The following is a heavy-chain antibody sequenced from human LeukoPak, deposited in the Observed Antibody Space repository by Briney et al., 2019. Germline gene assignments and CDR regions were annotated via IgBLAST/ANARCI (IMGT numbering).Heavy chain of an antibody. J-gene: IGHJ4*02. CDR1: GGSISSYY. CDR3: ARPSSSGWYYFDY. Sequence: SETLSLTCTVSGGSISSYYWSWIRQPAGKGLEWIGHIYTSGSTNYNTSLKSRVTMSVDMSKNQFSLKLSPVTAAGTAVYYCARPSSSGWYYFDYWGQGTLVTVSS. CDR2: IYTSGST. V-gene: IGHV4-4*07. D-gene: IGHD6-19*01.